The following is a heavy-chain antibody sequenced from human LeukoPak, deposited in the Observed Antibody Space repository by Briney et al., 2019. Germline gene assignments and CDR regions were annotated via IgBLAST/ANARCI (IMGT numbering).Heavy chain of an antibody. D-gene: IGHD3-3*01. Sequence: PWGPLRLSCAASGFTFSSYWMSWVRQAPGKGLEWVANIKQDGSAKYYVYSVKGRSTISKENAEHSLYKQINSLSAEDTAGYCAATEGDDFLSGNYTAFDYWGQGTLVTV. J-gene: IGHJ4*02. CDR3: ATEGDDFLSGNYTAFDY. V-gene: IGHV3-7*01. CDR2: IKQDGSAK. CDR1: GFTFSSYW.